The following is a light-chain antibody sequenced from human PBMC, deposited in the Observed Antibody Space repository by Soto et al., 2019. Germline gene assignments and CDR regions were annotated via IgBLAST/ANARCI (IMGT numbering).Light chain of an antibody. Sequence: QSVLTQPASVSGSPGQSITISCTGTSSDIGRYNYDSWFQQHPGKVPKLVIFEVNYRPSGVSDRFSGSKSGNTASLTITGLQAEDEADYYCTSCITANTRCVFGSGTKVTVL. CDR2: EVN. CDR3: TSCITANTRCV. CDR1: SSDIGRYNY. V-gene: IGLV2-14*01. J-gene: IGLJ1*01.